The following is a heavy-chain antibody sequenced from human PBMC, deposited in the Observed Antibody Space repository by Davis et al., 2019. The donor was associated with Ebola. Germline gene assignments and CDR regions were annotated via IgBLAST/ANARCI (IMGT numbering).Heavy chain of an antibody. Sequence: AASVKVSCKASGYTFTGYYMHWVRQAPGQGLEWMGWINPNSGGANYAQKFQGWVTMIRDTSISTAYMELSRLRSDDTAVYYCAREKSPGDYDAFDIWGQGTMVTVSS. CDR1: GYTFTGYY. D-gene: IGHD4-17*01. V-gene: IGHV1-2*04. CDR2: INPNSGGA. CDR3: AREKSPGDYDAFDI. J-gene: IGHJ3*02.